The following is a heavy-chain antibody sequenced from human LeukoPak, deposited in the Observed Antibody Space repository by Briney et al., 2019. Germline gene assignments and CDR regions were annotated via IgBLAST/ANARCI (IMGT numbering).Heavy chain of an antibody. CDR3: VQFELDY. CDR1: GFTFRSYG. CDR2: INPNSGGT. Sequence: PGRSLRLSCAASGFTFRSYGMHWVRQAPGQGLEWMGWINPNSGGTNYAQKFQGRVTMTRDTSISTAYMELSRLRSDDTAVYYCVQFELDYWGQGALVTVSS. D-gene: IGHD1-7*01. J-gene: IGHJ4*02. V-gene: IGHV1-2*02.